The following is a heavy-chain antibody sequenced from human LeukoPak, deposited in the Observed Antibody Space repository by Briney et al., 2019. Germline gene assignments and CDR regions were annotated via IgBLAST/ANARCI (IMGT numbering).Heavy chain of an antibody. CDR2: ISTYNGNT. CDR3: ARDYDSSSWQRPNWFDP. J-gene: IGHJ5*02. CDR1: GYTFTSHG. D-gene: IGHD6-13*01. V-gene: IGHV1-18*01. Sequence: GAPVKVSCKASGYTFTSHGISWVRQAPGQGLEWMGWISTYNGNTNYAQKLQGRVSMTTDTSTSTAYMDLRSLRSDDTAVYYCARDYDSSSWQRPNWFDPWGQGTLVTVSS.